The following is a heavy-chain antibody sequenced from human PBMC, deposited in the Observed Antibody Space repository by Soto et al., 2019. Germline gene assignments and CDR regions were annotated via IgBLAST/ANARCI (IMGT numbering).Heavy chain of an antibody. CDR1: GDSVSSNSAA. CDR3: ARDKGTLVLDYYYYGMDV. D-gene: IGHD6-13*01. J-gene: IGHJ6*02. V-gene: IGHV6-1*01. CDR2: TYYRSKWYN. Sequence: TLSITFAISGDSVSSNSAAWNWIRQSPSRGLEWLGSTYYRSKWYNDYAVSVKSRITINPDTSKNQFSLQLNSVTPEDTAVYYCARDKGTLVLDYYYYGMDVWGQGTTVTVSS.